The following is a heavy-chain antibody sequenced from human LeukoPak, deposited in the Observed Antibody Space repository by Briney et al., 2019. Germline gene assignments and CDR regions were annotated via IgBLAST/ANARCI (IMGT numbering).Heavy chain of an antibody. CDR2: IWYDGSNK. CDR1: GFTFSSYD. D-gene: IGHD3-9*01. J-gene: IGHJ4*02. V-gene: IGHV3-33*01. Sequence: PGGSLRLSCAASGFTFSSYDMHWVRQAPGKGLEWVAVIWYDGSNKYYADSVKGRFTISRDNSKNTLYLQMNSLRAEDTAVYYCARADPLYCDILTGPIDYWGQGPLVTLSS. CDR3: ARADPLYCDILTGPIDY.